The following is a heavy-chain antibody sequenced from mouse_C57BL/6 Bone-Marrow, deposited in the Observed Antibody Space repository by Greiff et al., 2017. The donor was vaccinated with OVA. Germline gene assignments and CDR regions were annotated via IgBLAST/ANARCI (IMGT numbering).Heavy chain of an antibody. Sequence: QVQLQQPGAELVKPGASVKMSCKASGYTFTSYWITWVKQRPGQGLEWIGDIYPGSGSTNYNEKFKSKATLTVDTSSSTAYMQLSSLTSEDSAVYYCARWDGYYVHWYCDVWGTGTTVTVSS. V-gene: IGHV1-55*01. CDR3: ARWDGYYVHWYCDV. CDR2: IYPGSGST. CDR1: GYTFTSYW. J-gene: IGHJ1*03. D-gene: IGHD2-3*01.